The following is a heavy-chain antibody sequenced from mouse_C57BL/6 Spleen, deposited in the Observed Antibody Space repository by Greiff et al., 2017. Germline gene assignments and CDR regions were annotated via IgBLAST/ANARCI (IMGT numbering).Heavy chain of an antibody. J-gene: IGHJ3*01. Sequence: EVKLMESGPELVKPGASVKISCKASGYSFTGYYMNWVKQSPEKSLEWIGEINPSTGGTTYNQKFKAKATLTVDKSSSTAYMQLKSLTSEDSAVYYCARDGSSSFAYWGQGTLVTVSA. V-gene: IGHV1-42*01. CDR2: INPSTGGT. CDR3: ARDGSSSFAY. D-gene: IGHD1-1*01. CDR1: GYSFTGYY.